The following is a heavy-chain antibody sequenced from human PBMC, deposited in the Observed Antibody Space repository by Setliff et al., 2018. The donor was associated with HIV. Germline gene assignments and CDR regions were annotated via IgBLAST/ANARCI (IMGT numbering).Heavy chain of an antibody. CDR2: IYSSGST. J-gene: IGHJ6*02. V-gene: IGHV4-61*09. D-gene: IGHD3-3*01. CDR1: GGSISSGSYY. Sequence: SETLSLTCTVSGGSISSGSYYWSWIRQPAGKGLEWIGHIYSSGSTNYNPSLKSRVTISVDTSKNHYSLKLRSVTAADTAVYYCARRLQFLEFLHGVGGLDVWGQGTTVTVSS. CDR3: ARRLQFLEFLHGVGGLDV.